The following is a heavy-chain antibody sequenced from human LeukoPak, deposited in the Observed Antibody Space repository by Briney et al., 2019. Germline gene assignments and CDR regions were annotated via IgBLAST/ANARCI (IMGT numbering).Heavy chain of an antibody. CDR1: GFTFSNAW. D-gene: IGHD6-13*01. CDR2: ISGSGGST. V-gene: IGHV3-23*01. J-gene: IGHJ4*02. CDR3: AKAKAHATHSSSRD. Sequence: HSGGSLRLSCAASGFTFSNAWMNWVRQAPGKGLEWVSAISGSGGSTYYADSVKGRFTISRDNSKNTLYLQMNSLRAEDTAVYYCAKAKAHATHSSSRDWGQGTLVTVSS.